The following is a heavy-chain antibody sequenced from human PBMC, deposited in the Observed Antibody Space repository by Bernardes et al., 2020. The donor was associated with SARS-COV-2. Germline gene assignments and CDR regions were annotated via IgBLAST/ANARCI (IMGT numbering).Heavy chain of an antibody. J-gene: IGHJ6*02. Sequence: ASVKVSCKASGYTFTSYYMHWVRQAPGQGLEWMGIINPSGGSTSYAQKFQGRVTMTRDTSTSTVYMELSSLRSEDTAVYYCARDLTVTTDYYYYYGMDVWGQGTLVTVSS. CDR2: INPSGGST. CDR1: GYTFTSYY. CDR3: ARDLTVTTDYYYYYGMDV. V-gene: IGHV1-46*01. D-gene: IGHD4-17*01.